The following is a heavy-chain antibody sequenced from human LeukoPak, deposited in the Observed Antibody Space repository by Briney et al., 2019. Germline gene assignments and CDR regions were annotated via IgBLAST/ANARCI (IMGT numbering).Heavy chain of an antibody. J-gene: IGHJ4*02. CDR2: INRSGST. D-gene: IGHD3-10*01. V-gene: IGHV4-34*01. Sequence: SETLSLTCAVYGGSFSGYYWSWIRQPPGKGLEWIGEINRSGSTNYNPSLKSRVTISVDTSKSQYSLKLTSVTAADTAVYYCARFGSYWGQGTLVTVSS. CDR1: GGSFSGYY. CDR3: ARFGSY.